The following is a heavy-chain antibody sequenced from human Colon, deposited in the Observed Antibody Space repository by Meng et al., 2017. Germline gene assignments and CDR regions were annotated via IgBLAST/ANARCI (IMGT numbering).Heavy chain of an antibody. V-gene: IGHV3-48*03. J-gene: IGHJ4*02. CDR3: ARDEGYFVSGSYADY. CDR1: GFSFSNYE. D-gene: IGHD3-10*01. CDR2: ISSSGSTI. Sequence: GESLKISCAASGFSFSNYEMSWVRQAPGKGLEWVSYISSSGSTIYYADSVKGRFTISRDNAKNSLYLQMNSLRAEDTAVYYCARDEGYFVSGSYADYWGQGTLVTVSS.